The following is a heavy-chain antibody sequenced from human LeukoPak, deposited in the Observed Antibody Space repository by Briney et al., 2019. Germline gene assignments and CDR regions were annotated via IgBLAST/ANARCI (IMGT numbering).Heavy chain of an antibody. J-gene: IGHJ4*02. V-gene: IGHV4-59*12. CDR1: GGSISSYY. D-gene: IGHD3-16*02. CDR3: ARSIYDYVWGSYRSSYFDY. Sequence: SETLSLTCTVSGGSISSYYWSWIRQPPGKGLEWIGYIYYSGSTNYNPSLKSRVTISVDTSKNQFSLKLSSVTAADTAVYYCARSIYDYVWGSYRSSYFDYWGQGTLVTASS. CDR2: IYYSGST.